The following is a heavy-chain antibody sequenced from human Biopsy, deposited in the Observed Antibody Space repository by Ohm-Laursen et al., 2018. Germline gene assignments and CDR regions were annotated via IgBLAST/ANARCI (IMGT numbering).Heavy chain of an antibody. CDR3: VREPKTGTAEAWYFDL. J-gene: IGHJ2*01. CDR2: ISYNERT. V-gene: IGHV4-31*03. Sequence: TLSLTCRVSGASVKTPGYFWAWIRQRPGKGLEWIGYISYNERTHYNPSLTSRLAISFDTSNNRISLQLRSVSAADTAVYYCVREPKTGTAEAWYFDLWGRGSPVTVPS. D-gene: IGHD3-9*01. CDR1: GASVKTPGYF.